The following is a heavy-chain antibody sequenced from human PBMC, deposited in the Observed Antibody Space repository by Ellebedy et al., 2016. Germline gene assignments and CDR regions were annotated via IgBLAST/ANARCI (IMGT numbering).Heavy chain of an antibody. Sequence: GGSLRLXCAASGFTFSSYWMSWVRQAPGKGLEWVANIKQDGSEKYYVDSVKGRFTISRDNAKNSLFLQMNSLRVEDTAVYYCARDGSEWSRDYWGQGTLVTVSS. CDR3: ARDGSEWSRDY. D-gene: IGHD3-3*01. CDR2: IKQDGSEK. CDR1: GFTFSSYW. J-gene: IGHJ4*02. V-gene: IGHV3-7*01.